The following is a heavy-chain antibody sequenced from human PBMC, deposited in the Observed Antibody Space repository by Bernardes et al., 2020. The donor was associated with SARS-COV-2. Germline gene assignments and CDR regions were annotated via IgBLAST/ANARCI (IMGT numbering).Heavy chain of an antibody. V-gene: IGHV3-7*01. CDR3: AKGGYTYGS. CDR2: ITEEGSEK. J-gene: IGHJ5*02. D-gene: IGHD5-18*01. Sequence: GGSLRLSCAASGFTFSSYWMSWVRQAPGRGLEWVANITEEGSEKNYVDSVKGRFSISRDNAKNSLYLQMNSLRAEDTAVYYCAKGGYTYGSWGQGSLVTVS. CDR1: GFTFSSYW.